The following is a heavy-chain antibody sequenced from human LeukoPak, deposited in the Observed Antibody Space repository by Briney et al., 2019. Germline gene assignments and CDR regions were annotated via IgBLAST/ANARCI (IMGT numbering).Heavy chain of an antibody. CDR3: AKNDGYRYGRNYGMDV. CDR2: ISGSGGAT. J-gene: IGHJ6*02. D-gene: IGHD5-18*01. Sequence: GGSLRLSCAASGFTFSSYSMSWVRQAPGQGLEWVSGISGSGGATYYAGSVQGRFTMSRDNSKSTLYLQMNSLRADDTAIYYCAKNDGYRYGRNYGMDVWGQGTTVTVSS. CDR1: GFTFSSYS. V-gene: IGHV3-23*01.